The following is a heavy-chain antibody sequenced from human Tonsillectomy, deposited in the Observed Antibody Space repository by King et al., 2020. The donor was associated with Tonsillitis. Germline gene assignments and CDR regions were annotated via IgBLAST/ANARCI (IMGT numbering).Heavy chain of an antibody. CDR3: ARIMVRHDAFDI. CDR2: ISSSGSTI. CDR1: GFTFSSYE. J-gene: IGHJ3*02. D-gene: IGHD1-1*01. Sequence: VQLVESGGGLVQPGGSLRLSCAASGFTFSSYEMNWVRQAPGKGLEWVSYISSSGSTIYYADSVKGRFTISRDNAKNSLYLQKNSLRAEETAVYYCARIMVRHDAFDIWGQGTMVTVSS. V-gene: IGHV3-48*03.